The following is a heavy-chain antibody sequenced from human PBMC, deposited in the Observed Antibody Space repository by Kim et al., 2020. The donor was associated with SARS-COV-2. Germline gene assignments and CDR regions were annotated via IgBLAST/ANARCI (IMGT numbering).Heavy chain of an antibody. Sequence: GGSLRLSCAASGFTFSGSPLHWVRQASGKGLEWVGRIRSKANSYVTGYAASVKGRFTISRDDSKNTAYLEMSGLKTEDTALYYCTRIPATTLAFWDAFDIWGQGTMVTVSS. CDR1: GFTFSGSP. CDR3: TRIPATTLAFWDAFDI. CDR2: IRSKANSYVT. J-gene: IGHJ3*02. D-gene: IGHD1-1*01. V-gene: IGHV3-73*01.